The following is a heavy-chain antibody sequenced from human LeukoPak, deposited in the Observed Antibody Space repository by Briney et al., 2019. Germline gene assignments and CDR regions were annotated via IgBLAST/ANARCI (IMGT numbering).Heavy chain of an antibody. CDR3: ARTALGIYSSSWFDP. V-gene: IGHV1-18*01. J-gene: IGHJ5*02. D-gene: IGHD6-13*01. CDR2: ISAYNGNT. Sequence: ASVKVSCKASGYTFTSYGISWVRQAPGQGLEWMGWISAYNGNTNYAQKLQGRVAMTTDTSTSTAYMELRSLRSDDTAAYYCARTALGIYSSSWFDPWGQGTPVTVSS. CDR1: GYTFTSYG.